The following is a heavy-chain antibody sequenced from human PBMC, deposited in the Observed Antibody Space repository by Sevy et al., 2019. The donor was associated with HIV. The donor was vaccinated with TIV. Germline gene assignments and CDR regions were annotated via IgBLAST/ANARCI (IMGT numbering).Heavy chain of an antibody. J-gene: IGHJ4*02. CDR2: INPNSGGT. CDR3: ARAGWYGYYYDSSGVHFDY. D-gene: IGHD3-22*01. V-gene: IGHV1-2*02. Sequence: ASVKVSCKASGYTFTGYYMHWVRQAPGQGLEWMGWINPNSGGTNYAQKFQGRVTMTRDTSISTAYMELSRLRSDDTAVYYCARAGWYGYYYDSSGVHFDYWGQGTLVTVSS. CDR1: GYTFTGYY.